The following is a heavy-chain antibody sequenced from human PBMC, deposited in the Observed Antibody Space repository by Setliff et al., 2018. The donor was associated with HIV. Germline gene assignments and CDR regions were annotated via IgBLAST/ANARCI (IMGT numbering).Heavy chain of an antibody. CDR2: IYTSGST. D-gene: IGHD4-17*01. CDR1: GGSISSYY. Sequence: SETLSLTCTVSGGSISSYYWSWIRQPAGKGLEWIGRIYTSGSTNYNPSLKSRVTISVDTSKNQFSLRLSSVTAADTALYYCARDDYGDYEGYYYYYMDVWGKGTTVTVSS. J-gene: IGHJ6*03. V-gene: IGHV4-4*07. CDR3: ARDDYGDYEGYYYYYMDV.